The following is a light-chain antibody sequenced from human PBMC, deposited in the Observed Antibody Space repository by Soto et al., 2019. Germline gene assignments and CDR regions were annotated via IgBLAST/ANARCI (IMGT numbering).Light chain of an antibody. Sequence: ETVMTQSPATLSVSPGERATLSCRASQSVSSKLAWYQQKPGQAPRVLIYGASTRATGIPARFSGSGSGTQFTLTISSLQSEDFAVYYCQQYDNWPITFGQGTRLDIK. J-gene: IGKJ5*01. V-gene: IGKV3-15*01. CDR1: QSVSSK. CDR3: QQYDNWPIT. CDR2: GAS.